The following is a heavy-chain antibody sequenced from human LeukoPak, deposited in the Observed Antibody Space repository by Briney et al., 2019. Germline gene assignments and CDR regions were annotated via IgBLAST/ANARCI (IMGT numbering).Heavy chain of an antibody. Sequence: ASVKVSCKGSGYSFTSYWIGWVRQMPGKGLEWMGIIYPGDSDTRYSPSFQGQVTISADKSISTAYLQWSSLKAADTAMYYCARRGDGYRDPAPFDYWGQGTLVTVSS. V-gene: IGHV5-51*01. CDR1: GYSFTSYW. CDR2: IYPGDSDT. CDR3: ARRGDGYRDPAPFDY. J-gene: IGHJ4*02. D-gene: IGHD5-24*01.